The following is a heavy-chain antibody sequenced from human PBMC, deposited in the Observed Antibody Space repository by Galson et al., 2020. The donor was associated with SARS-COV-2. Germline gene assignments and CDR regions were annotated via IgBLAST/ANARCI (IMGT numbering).Heavy chain of an antibody. CDR2: ITSTPSGGTT. J-gene: IGHJ4*02. V-gene: IGHV3-49*03. Sequence: GGSLRLSCTASGFTLGSYAVNWFRQAPGKGLEWVGFITSTPSGGTTQYAPSVKGMFSISRDDSKNAAYLQMNSLKTEDTAVYYCARWEGSCLKYWGRGTLVTVSS. CDR1: GFTLGSYA. CDR3: ARWEGSCLKY. D-gene: IGHD1-26*01.